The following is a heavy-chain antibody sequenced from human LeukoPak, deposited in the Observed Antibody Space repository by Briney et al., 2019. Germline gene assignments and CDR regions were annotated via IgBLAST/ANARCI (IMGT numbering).Heavy chain of an antibody. J-gene: IGHJ6*02. D-gene: IGHD3-22*01. V-gene: IGHV3-9*01. CDR1: GLTFDDYA. CDR3: ARSRGYYDSSGYFFYYYGMDV. CDR2: IIWNSGSI. Sequence: PGRSLRLSCAASGLTFDDYAMHWVRQAPGKGLEWVSGIIWNSGSIGYADSVKGRFTISRDNSKNTLYLQMNSLRAEDTAVYYCARSRGYYDSSGYFFYYYGMDVWGQGTTVTVSS.